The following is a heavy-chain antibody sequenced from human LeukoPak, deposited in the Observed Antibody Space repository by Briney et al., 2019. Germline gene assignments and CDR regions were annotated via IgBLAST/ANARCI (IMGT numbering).Heavy chain of an antibody. CDR2: IYYSGST. CDR1: GGSISSGDYY. CDR3: ARINSNGGIDY. V-gene: IGHV4-30-4*08. Sequence: SETLSLTCTVSGGSISSGDYYWSWIRQPPGKGLEWIGYIYYSGSTYYNPSLKSRVTISVDTSKNQFSLKLSSVTAADTAVYYCARINSNGGIDYWGQGTLVTVSS. J-gene: IGHJ4*02. D-gene: IGHD4-11*01.